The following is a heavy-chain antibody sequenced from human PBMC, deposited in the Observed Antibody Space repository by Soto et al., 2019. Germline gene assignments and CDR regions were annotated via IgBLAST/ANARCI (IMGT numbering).Heavy chain of an antibody. CDR1: GFTFSSYS. CDR2: ISSSSSYI. J-gene: IGHJ6*04. CDR3: ARVPLLWFGELSKAYYYHGVDV. Sequence: GGSLRLSCAASGFTFSSYSMNWVRQAPGKGLEWVSSISSSSSYIYYADSVKGRFTISRDNAKNSLYLQMNSLRAEDTAVYYCARVPLLWFGELSKAYYYHGVDVWGKGTTVTVSS. D-gene: IGHD3-10*01. V-gene: IGHV3-21*01.